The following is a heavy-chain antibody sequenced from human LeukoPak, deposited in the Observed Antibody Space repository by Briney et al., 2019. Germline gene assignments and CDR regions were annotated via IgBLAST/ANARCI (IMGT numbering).Heavy chain of an antibody. J-gene: IGHJ4*02. CDR2: ININTGDT. CDR3: ARDERFCNGDKHYPDLGY. D-gene: IGHD2-15*01. Sequence: GASVKVSCKASGYTFTGYYLFWVRQAPGQGLEWMGWININTGDTRYGQKFQGRVTLTRDTSIRTTYMELSSLRSDDTAVYYCARDERFCNGDKHYPDLGYWGQGTLVTVSS. V-gene: IGHV1-2*02. CDR1: GYTFTGYY.